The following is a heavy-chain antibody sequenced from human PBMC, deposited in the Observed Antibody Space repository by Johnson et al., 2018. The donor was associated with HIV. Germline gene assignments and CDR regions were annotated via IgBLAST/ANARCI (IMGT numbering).Heavy chain of an antibody. Sequence: QVQLVESGGGLVKPGGSLRLSCAASGFTFSDYYMSWIRQAPGKGLEWVSYISSSGSTIYYADSVKGRFTISRDNAKNSLYLQVNSLRAEDTAVYYCERVIPDSRGIRDDAFDIWGQGTMVTVSS. J-gene: IGHJ3*02. CDR1: GFTFSDYY. CDR2: ISSSGSTI. D-gene: IGHD3-22*01. V-gene: IGHV3-11*04. CDR3: ERVIPDSRGIRDDAFDI.